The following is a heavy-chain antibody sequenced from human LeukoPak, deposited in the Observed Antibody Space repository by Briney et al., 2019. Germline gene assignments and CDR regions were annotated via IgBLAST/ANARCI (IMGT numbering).Heavy chain of an antibody. D-gene: IGHD2/OR15-2a*01. CDR2: IYTSGST. J-gene: IGHJ4*02. CDR1: GGSISSGSYY. V-gene: IGHV4-61*02. CDR3: ARYGVEGDGNSYFNIDY. Sequence: PSETLSLTCTVSGGSISSGSYYWSWIRQPAGKGLEWIGRIYTSGSTNYNPSLKSRVTISVDTSKNQFSLKLTSVTAADTAVYYCARYGVEGDGNSYFNIDYWGQGILVTVSS.